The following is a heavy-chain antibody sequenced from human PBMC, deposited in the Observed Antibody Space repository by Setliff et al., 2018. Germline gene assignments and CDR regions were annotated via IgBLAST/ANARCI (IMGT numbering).Heavy chain of an antibody. CDR2: INAGNGNT. CDR1: GYTFTSYA. J-gene: IGHJ5*02. V-gene: IGHV1-3*01. CDR3: ARVPVVGATKLYWFDP. Sequence: ASVKVSCKASGYTFTSYAMHWVRQAPGQRLEWMGWINAGNGNTKYSQKFQGRVTITKDTSASTAYMELSSLRSEDTAVYYCARVPVVGATKLYWFDPWGQGTLVTVSS. D-gene: IGHD1-26*01.